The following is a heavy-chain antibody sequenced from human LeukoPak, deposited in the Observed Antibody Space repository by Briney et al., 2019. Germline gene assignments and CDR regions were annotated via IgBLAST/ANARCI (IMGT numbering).Heavy chain of an antibody. V-gene: IGHV4-59*01. CDR1: GGSISSYY. J-gene: IGHJ5*02. CDR2: IYYSGST. CDR3: ARADIVVVPAAIGFDP. D-gene: IGHD2-2*01. Sequence: SETLSLTCTVSGGSISSYYWSWIRQPPGKGLEWIGYIYYSGSTNYNPSLKSRVTISVDTSKNQFSLKLSSVTAADTAVYYCARADIVVVPAAIGFDPWGQGTPVTVSS.